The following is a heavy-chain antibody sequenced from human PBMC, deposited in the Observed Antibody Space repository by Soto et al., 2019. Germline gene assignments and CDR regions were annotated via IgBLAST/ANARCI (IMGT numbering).Heavy chain of an antibody. Sequence: SGPTLVNPTQTLTLTCTFSGFSLSTSGVGVGWIRQPPGKALEWLALIYWDDDKRYSPSLKSRLTISKDTSKNQVVLTMTNMDPVDTATYYCARNQGAFLTGYNYFDYWGQGTLVTVSS. CDR1: GFSLSTSGVG. D-gene: IGHD3-9*01. CDR3: ARNQGAFLTGYNYFDY. CDR2: IYWDDDK. V-gene: IGHV2-5*02. J-gene: IGHJ4*02.